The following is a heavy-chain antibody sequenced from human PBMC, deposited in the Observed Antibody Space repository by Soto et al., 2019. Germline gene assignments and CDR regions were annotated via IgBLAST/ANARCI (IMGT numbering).Heavy chain of an antibody. CDR2: INPNSGGT. D-gene: IGHD1-26*01. J-gene: IGHJ6*02. CDR1: GYTFTGYY. Sequence: QVQLVQSGAEVKKPGASVKVSCKASGYTFTGYYMHWVRQAPGQGLEWMGWINPNSGGTNYAQKFQGRVTMTRDTSISTAYMELSRLRSDVTAVYYCARVSGGYYGGDYYYYGMDVWGQGTTVTVSS. V-gene: IGHV1-2*02. CDR3: ARVSGGYYGGDYYYYGMDV.